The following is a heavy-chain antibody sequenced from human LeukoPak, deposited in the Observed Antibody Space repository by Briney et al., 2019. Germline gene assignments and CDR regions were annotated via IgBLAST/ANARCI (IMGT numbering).Heavy chain of an antibody. J-gene: IGHJ5*02. CDR3: ARESERGYYDSSGYYRP. CDR2: INPNSGGT. Sequence: ASVKVSCTASGGTFSSYAISWVRQAPGQGLEWMGWINPNSGGTNYAQKFQGRVTMTRDTSISTAYMELSRLRSDDTAVYYCARESERGYYDSSGYYRPWGQGTLVTVSS. D-gene: IGHD3-22*01. V-gene: IGHV1-2*02. CDR1: GGTFSSYA.